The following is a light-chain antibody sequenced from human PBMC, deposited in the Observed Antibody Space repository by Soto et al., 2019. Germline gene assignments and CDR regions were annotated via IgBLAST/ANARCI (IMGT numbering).Light chain of an antibody. CDR1: SSNIGSNT. V-gene: IGLV1-44*01. CDR3: AAWDDSLNAVV. J-gene: IGLJ3*02. CDR2: SNN. Sequence: QSVLTQPPSASGTPGQRVTISCSGSSSNIGSNTVNWYQQLPGTAPKLLIYSNNQRPPGVPDRFSGSKSGTSASLAISGLQSEDEDDYYCAAWDDSLNAVVFGGGTKLTVL.